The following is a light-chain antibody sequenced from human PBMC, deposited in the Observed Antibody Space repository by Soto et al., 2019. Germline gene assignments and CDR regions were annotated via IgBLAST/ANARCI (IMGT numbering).Light chain of an antibody. CDR1: QSVSTR. Sequence: DIQMTQSPSSPSASVGDRVTIICRASQSVSTRLAWYQQKPGKAPKVLIYDASSWAGGVPSRFTGSGYGTEFTLTINSLQPDDFATYYCQQYSVYWTFGQGTKVDIK. V-gene: IGKV1-5*02. CDR3: QQYSVYWT. CDR2: DAS. J-gene: IGKJ1*01.